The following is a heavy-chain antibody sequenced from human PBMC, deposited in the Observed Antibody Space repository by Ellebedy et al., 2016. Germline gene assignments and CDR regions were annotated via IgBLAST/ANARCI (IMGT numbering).Heavy chain of an antibody. CDR2: INWNGGST. V-gene: IGHV3-20*01. CDR1: GFTFSSYW. CDR3: ARARGADSNWFDP. Sequence: GESLKISCAASGFTFSSYWMGWVRQAPGKGLEWVSGINWNGGSTGYADSVKGRFTISRDNAKNSLYLQMNSLRAEDTALYHCARARGADSNWFDPWGQGTLVTVSS. D-gene: IGHD3-10*01. J-gene: IGHJ5*02.